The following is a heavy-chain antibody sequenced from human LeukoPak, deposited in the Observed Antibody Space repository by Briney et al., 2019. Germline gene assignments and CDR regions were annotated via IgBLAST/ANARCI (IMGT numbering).Heavy chain of an antibody. Sequence: SQTLSLTCAISGDSVSRNSAAWKWIRQSPSRGLEWLGRTYYKSQWYYNYAVSVKSRITINPDTSKNQFSLQLNSVTPEDTAVYSCARGDQDFDYWGQGTLVTVSS. D-gene: IGHD2-21*01. CDR2: TYYKSQWYY. CDR1: GDSVSRNSAA. V-gene: IGHV6-1*01. CDR3: ARGDQDFDY. J-gene: IGHJ4*02.